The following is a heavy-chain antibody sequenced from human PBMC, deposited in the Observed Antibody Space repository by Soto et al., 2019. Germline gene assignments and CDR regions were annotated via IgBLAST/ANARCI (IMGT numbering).Heavy chain of an antibody. CDR1: GGSISSYY. D-gene: IGHD2-2*01. CDR2: IYYSGST. J-gene: IGHJ4*02. CDR3: ARSPTGYHISDFDY. Sequence: SETLSLTCTVSGGSISSYYWSWIRQPPGKGLEWIGYIYYSGSTNYNPSLKSRVTISVDTSKNQLFLKLSSVTAADTAVYYCARSPTGYHISDFDYWGQGTLVTVSS. V-gene: IGHV4-59*01.